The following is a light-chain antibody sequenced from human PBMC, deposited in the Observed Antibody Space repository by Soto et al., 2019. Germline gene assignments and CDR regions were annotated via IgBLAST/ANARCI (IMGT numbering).Light chain of an antibody. CDR1: QNVGNW. J-gene: IGKJ3*01. V-gene: IGKV1-5*01. CDR2: DAS. CDR3: QQYNSYL. Sequence: DIQMTQSPSTLSASVGDRVTITCRASQNVGNWLAWYQQKPGKAPKRLIYDASSLQSGVPSRFSGSGSGTEFSLSVSGLEPDDVATYYCQQYNSYLFGPGTKLDIK.